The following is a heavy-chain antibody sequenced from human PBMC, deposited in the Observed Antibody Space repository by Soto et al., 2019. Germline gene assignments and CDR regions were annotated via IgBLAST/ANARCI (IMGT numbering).Heavy chain of an antibody. V-gene: IGHV1-18*01. CDR2: ISAYNGNT. CDR3: ARRSPHDCGWYNPYQI. CDR1: GYTFTSYG. D-gene: IGHD6-19*01. Sequence: ATVKVDCQASGYTFTSYGISLVRQAPGQGLEWMGWISAYNGNTNYAQKLQGRVTMTTDTSTSTAYMELRSLRSDDTAVYYCARRSPHDCGWYNPYQIWCPTPRFTVS. J-gene: IGHJ3*02.